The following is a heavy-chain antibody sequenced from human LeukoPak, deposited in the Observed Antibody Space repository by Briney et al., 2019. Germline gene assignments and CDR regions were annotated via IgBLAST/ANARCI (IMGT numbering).Heavy chain of an antibody. Sequence: PGGSLRLSCAASGFTFSNAWMSWVRQAPGKGLEWVGRIKSKTDGGTTDYAAPVKGRFTISRDDSKNTLYLQMNSLKTEDTAVYYCTTEINDFWSGYYTGYWGQGTLVTVSS. J-gene: IGHJ4*02. CDR1: GFTFSNAW. V-gene: IGHV3-15*01. CDR3: TTEINDFWSGYYTGY. CDR2: IKSKTDGGTT. D-gene: IGHD3-3*01.